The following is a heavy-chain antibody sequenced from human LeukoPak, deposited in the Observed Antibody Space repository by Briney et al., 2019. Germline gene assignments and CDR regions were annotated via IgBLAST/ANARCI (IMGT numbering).Heavy chain of an antibody. Sequence: GGSLRLSCAAFGFTVSSNYMTWVRQAPGKGLEWVSAISGSGGSTYYADSVKGRFTISRDNSKNTLYLQMNSLRAEDTAVYYCAKEDLGYSYGSSDYWGQGTLVTVSS. V-gene: IGHV3-23*01. D-gene: IGHD5-18*01. CDR2: ISGSGGST. CDR3: AKEDLGYSYGSSDY. CDR1: GFTVSSNY. J-gene: IGHJ4*02.